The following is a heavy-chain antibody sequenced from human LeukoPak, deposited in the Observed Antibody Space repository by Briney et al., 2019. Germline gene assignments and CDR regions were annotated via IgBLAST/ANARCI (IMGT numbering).Heavy chain of an antibody. Sequence: SETLSLTCGVSGGFIINGKWWSWVRQPPGKGLEWIGEISHSGSPNYNPSLKGRLTISVDGSKNQFSLKLSSVTAADTAVYYCARTYGSGSYYRSAKFDYWGQGTLVTVSS. J-gene: IGHJ4*02. CDR2: ISHSGSP. CDR1: GGFIINGKW. V-gene: IGHV4/OR15-8*01. CDR3: ARTYGSGSYYRSAKFDY. D-gene: IGHD3-10*01.